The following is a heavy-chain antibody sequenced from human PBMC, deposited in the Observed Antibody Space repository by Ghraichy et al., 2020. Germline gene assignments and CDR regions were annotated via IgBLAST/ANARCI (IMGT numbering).Heavy chain of an antibody. Sequence: SETLSLTCTVSGGSISTTLYYWGWIRQPPGKGLEWIATLYYSGTTYSNPSLKSRIATSVDTSNNQFSLMLSSVTAADTALYSCARIGYTTGWYHPRFDLWGQGTLVTVSS. CDR3: ARIGYTTGWYHPRFDL. CDR2: LYYSGTT. CDR1: GGSISTTLYY. D-gene: IGHD6-19*01. V-gene: IGHV4-39*01. J-gene: IGHJ4*02.